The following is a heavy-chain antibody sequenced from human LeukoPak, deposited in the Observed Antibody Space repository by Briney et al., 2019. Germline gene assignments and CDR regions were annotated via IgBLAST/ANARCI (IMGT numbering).Heavy chain of an antibody. V-gene: IGHV3-49*04. CDR3: GPTFYSGSYGDFDY. Sequence: GGSLRLSCTASGFTFGDYAMSWVRQAPGKGLEWVGFIRSKAYGGTTEYAASVKGRFTISRDDSKSIAYLQMNSLKTEDTAVYYCGPTFYSGSYGDFDYWGQGTLVTVSS. CDR1: GFTFGDYA. CDR2: IRSKAYGGTT. J-gene: IGHJ4*02. D-gene: IGHD1-26*01.